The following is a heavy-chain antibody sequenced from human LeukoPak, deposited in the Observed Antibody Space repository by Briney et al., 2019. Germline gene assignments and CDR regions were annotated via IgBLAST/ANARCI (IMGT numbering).Heavy chain of an antibody. Sequence: SVKVSCKASGGTFSSCAISWVRQAPGQGLEWMGGIIPIFGTANYAQKFQGRVTITTDESTSTAYMELSSLRSEDTAVYYCARVDTAVDPNPDYYYMDVWGKGTTVTVSS. V-gene: IGHV1-69*05. CDR2: IIPIFGTA. CDR1: GGTFSSCA. CDR3: ARVDTAVDPNPDYYYMDV. D-gene: IGHD5-18*01. J-gene: IGHJ6*03.